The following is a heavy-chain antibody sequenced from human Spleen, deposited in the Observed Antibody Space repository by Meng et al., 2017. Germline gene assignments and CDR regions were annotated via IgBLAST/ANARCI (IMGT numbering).Heavy chain of an antibody. CDR1: GFTFSSYA. J-gene: IGHJ3*02. Sequence: GESLKISCAASGFTFSSYAMHWVRQAPGKGLEWVAVISYDGSNKYYADSVKGRFTISRDNAKNSLYLQMNSLRAEDTAVYYCASHLADGYYYDSSGYYDAFDIWGQGTMVTVSS. V-gene: IGHV3-30*07. CDR3: ASHLADGYYYDSSGYYDAFDI. CDR2: ISYDGSNK. D-gene: IGHD3-22*01.